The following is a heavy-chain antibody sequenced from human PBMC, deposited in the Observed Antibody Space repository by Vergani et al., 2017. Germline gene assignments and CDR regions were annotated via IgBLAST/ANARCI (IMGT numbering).Heavy chain of an antibody. CDR3: ARGHLRYFGWLLPPRPDY. J-gene: IGHJ4*02. Sequence: QVQLQQWGAGLLKPSETLSLTCAVYGGSFSGYYWSWIRQPPGKGLEWIGEINHSGSTNYNPSLKSRVTISVDTSKNQFSLKLSSVTGADTAVYYCARGHLRYFGWLLPPRPDYWGQGTLVTVSS. V-gene: IGHV4-34*01. CDR2: INHSGST. CDR1: GGSFSGYY. D-gene: IGHD3-9*01.